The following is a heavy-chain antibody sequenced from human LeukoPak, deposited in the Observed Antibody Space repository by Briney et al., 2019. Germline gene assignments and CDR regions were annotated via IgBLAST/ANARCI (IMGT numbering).Heavy chain of an antibody. J-gene: IGHJ4*02. D-gene: IGHD6-19*01. CDR1: GGSISSSSYY. V-gene: IGHV4-39*01. Sequence: SETLSLTCTVSGGSISSSSYYWGWIRQPPGKGLEGIGSIYYSGSTYYNPSLKSRVTISVDTSKNQFSLKLSTVTAADTAVYYCARLRSSGWYSAYYFDYWGQGTLVTVSS. CDR2: IYYSGST. CDR3: ARLRSSGWYSAYYFDY.